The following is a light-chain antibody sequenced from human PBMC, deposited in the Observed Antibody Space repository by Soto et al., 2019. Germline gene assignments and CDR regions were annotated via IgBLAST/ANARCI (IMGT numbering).Light chain of an antibody. CDR2: DVS. Sequence: QSALTQPRSVSGSPGQSITISCTGTSSDVGGYNYVSWYRQHPGKAPKLMIYDVSKRPSGVPVRFSGSKSGNTASLTISGLQAEDEADYYCRSYAGSYTHYVFGTGTKLTVL. V-gene: IGLV2-11*01. J-gene: IGLJ1*01. CDR1: SSDVGGYNY. CDR3: RSYAGSYTHYV.